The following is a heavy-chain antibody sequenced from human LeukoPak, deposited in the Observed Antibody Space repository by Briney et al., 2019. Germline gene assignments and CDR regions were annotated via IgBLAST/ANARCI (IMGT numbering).Heavy chain of an antibody. J-gene: IGHJ4*02. CDR1: GFTFSSYS. CDR3: AKSGIVVVPAAPTRDGY. CDR2: IRYDGSNK. V-gene: IGHV3-30*02. D-gene: IGHD2-2*01. Sequence: QPGGSLRLSCAASGFTFSSYSMNWVRQAPGKGLEWVAFIRYDGSNKYYADSVKGRFTISRDNSKNTLYLQMNSLRAEDTAVYYCAKSGIVVVPAAPTRDGYWGQGTLVTVSS.